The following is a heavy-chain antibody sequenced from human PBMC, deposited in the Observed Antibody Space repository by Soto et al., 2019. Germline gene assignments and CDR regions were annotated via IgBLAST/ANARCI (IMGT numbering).Heavy chain of an antibody. CDR1: GFTFSSYA. CDR2: IAISGGST. Sequence: PGGSLRLSCAVSGFTFSSYAMSWVRQAPGKGLEWVSAIAISGGSTYYADSVKGRFTISRDNSKNTLYLQMDSLRAEDTAVYYCAKELSQRDFFDYWGPGTLVTVSS. D-gene: IGHD6-25*01. J-gene: IGHJ4*02. CDR3: AKELSQRDFFDY. V-gene: IGHV3-23*01.